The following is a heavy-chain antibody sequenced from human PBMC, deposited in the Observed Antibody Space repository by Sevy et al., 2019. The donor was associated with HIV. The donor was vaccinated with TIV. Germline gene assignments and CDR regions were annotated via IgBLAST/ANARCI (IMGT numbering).Heavy chain of an antibody. CDR3: AREGCTKPHDY. Sequence: LRLSCAASGFTFSKYSMNWVRQPPGKGLEWVSTLSFGCGEINYADSVKGRFTISRDNSKSSVYLQMNNLRPEDTAVYYCAREGCTKPHDYWGQGTLVTVSS. J-gene: IGHJ4*02. D-gene: IGHD2-8*01. V-gene: IGHV3-23*01. CDR2: LSFGCGEI. CDR1: GFTFSKYS.